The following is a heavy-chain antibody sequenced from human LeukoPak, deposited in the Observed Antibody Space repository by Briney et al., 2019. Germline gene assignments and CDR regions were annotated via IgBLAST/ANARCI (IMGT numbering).Heavy chain of an antibody. Sequence: GTSLRLSCAASGFTFSNYAMHWVRQAPGKGLEWVAVISYDGNNKYHADSVKGRFTISRDNSKKTLFLQMNSLRAEDTAIYYCAKGSAAGRPYYFDYWGQGTLVTVSS. CDR2: ISYDGNNK. CDR3: AKGSAAGRPYYFDY. D-gene: IGHD6-25*01. V-gene: IGHV3-30*04. J-gene: IGHJ4*02. CDR1: GFTFSNYA.